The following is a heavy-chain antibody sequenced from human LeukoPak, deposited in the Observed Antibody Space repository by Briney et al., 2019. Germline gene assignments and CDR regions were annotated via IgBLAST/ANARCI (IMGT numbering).Heavy chain of an antibody. CDR2: IYNSGGT. V-gene: IGHV4-31*03. CDR3: ATDLVRGVMGY. J-gene: IGHJ4*02. Sequence: SETLSVTCTVSGGSISSGGHYWSWIRQHPGKGLEWIGHIYNSGGTYYNPSLKSRVTISVDTSKNQFSLKLSSVTAADTAVYYCATDLVRGVMGYWGQGTLVTVSS. CDR1: GGSISSGGHY. D-gene: IGHD3-10*01.